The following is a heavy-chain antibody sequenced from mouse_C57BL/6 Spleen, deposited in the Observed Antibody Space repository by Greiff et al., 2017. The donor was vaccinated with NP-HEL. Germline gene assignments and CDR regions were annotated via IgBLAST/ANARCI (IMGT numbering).Heavy chain of an antibody. V-gene: IGHV6-3*01. J-gene: IGHJ4*01. CDR3: TGVGY. CDR2: IRLKSDNYAT. CDR1: GFTFSNYW. Sequence: EVHLVESGGGLVQPGGSMKLSCVASGFTFSNYWMHWVRQSPEKGLEWVAQIRLKSDNYATHYAESVKGRFTISRDDSKSSVYLQMNNLRAEDTGIYYCTGVGYWGQGTSVTVSS.